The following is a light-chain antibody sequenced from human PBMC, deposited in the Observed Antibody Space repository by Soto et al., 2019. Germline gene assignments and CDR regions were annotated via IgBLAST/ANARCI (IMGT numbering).Light chain of an antibody. Sequence: IQLTQSPSSLSASVGDRVTITCRASQGVRSYLAWYQQRPGKAPKLLISGASTLQSGVPSRFSGGGSGTDFTLTITSLQPEDFATYYCHQVYTYPRTFGQGTKVDIK. CDR2: GAS. CDR1: QGVRSY. J-gene: IGKJ1*01. CDR3: HQVYTYPRT. V-gene: IGKV1-9*01.